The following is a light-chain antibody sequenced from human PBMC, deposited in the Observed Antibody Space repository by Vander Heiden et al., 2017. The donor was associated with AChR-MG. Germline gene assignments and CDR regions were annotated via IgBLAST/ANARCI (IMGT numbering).Light chain of an antibody. CDR2: DVS. CDR1: ASDIGSYNY. CDR3: SSYTTATTLV. V-gene: IGLV2-14*03. J-gene: IGLJ2*01. Sequence: QSALTQPASVSGSPGQSITMSCTGTASDIGSYNYVSWYQQHPGSAPKLMIYDVSVRPSGGSRRFSGSRSGNTASLTISGLQADDEADYYCSSYTTATTLVFGGGTKLTVL.